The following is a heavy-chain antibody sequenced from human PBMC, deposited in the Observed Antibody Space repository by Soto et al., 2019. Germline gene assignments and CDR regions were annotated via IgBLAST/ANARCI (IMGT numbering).Heavy chain of an antibody. CDR2: IYSGGST. Sequence: EVQLVESGGGLIQPGGSLRLSCAASGFTVSSNYMSWVRQAPGKGLEWVSVIYSGGSTYYADSVKGRFTISRDNSRTRAYLQMNRLRAEDTAVYYCASSEYYYDSSGYFFPYFQHWGQGTLVTVSS. CDR1: GFTVSSNY. CDR3: ASSEYYYDSSGYFFPYFQH. J-gene: IGHJ1*01. V-gene: IGHV3-53*01. D-gene: IGHD3-22*01.